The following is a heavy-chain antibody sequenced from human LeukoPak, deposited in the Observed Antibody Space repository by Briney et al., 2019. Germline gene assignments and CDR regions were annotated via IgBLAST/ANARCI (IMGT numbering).Heavy chain of an antibody. CDR3: ARAWGSGYYFDY. CDR2: IYHSGST. CDR1: GGSISSGGYS. Sequence: SQTLSLTCAVSGGSISSGGYSWSWIRQPPGKGLEWIGYIYHSGSTYYNPSLKSRVTISVDRSKNQFSLKLSSVTAADTAVYYCARAWGSGYYFDYWGQETLVTVSS. D-gene: IGHD3-22*01. V-gene: IGHV4-30-2*01. J-gene: IGHJ4*02.